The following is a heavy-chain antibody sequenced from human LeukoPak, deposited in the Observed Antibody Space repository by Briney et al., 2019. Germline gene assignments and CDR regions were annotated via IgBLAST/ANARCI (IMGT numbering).Heavy chain of an antibody. CDR3: AKDRSVAVTNTDGYFDY. J-gene: IGHJ4*02. CDR2: ISDAGDRT. Sequence: GASLRLSCAASGFTFGNDAMNWVRRAPGKGLEWVSGISDAGDRTYYAASVKGRFTISRDNSKNTLYLQMNSLRAEDTAIYFCAKDRSVAVTNTDGYFDYWGQGTLVTVSS. V-gene: IGHV3-23*01. D-gene: IGHD6-19*01. CDR1: GFTFGNDA.